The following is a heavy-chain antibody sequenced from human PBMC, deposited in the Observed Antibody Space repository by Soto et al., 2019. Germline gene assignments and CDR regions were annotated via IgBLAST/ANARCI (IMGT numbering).Heavy chain of an antibody. J-gene: IGHJ6*02. CDR1: VFTCDDYT. D-gene: IGHD3-10*01. Sequence: GPLRLACAAHVFTCDDYTMTWVRQAPGKGLEWVSLISWDGGSTYYADSVKGRFTISRDNSKNSLYLQMNSLRTEDTALYYCTAGEGRSYGMDVWGQGTTVTVSS. V-gene: IGHV3-43*01. CDR3: TAGEGRSYGMDV. CDR2: ISWDGGST.